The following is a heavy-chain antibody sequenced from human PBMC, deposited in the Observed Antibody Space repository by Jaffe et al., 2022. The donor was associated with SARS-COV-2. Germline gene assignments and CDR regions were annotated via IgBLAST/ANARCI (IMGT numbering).Heavy chain of an antibody. Sequence: QVQLVESGGGVVQPGRSLRLSCAASGFTFSSYAMHWVRQAPGKGLEWVAVISYDGSNKYYADSVKGRFTISRDNSKNTLYLQMNSLRAEDTAVYYCARVSRYDYVWGVWNAFDIWGQGTMVTVSS. CDR2: ISYDGSNK. D-gene: IGHD3-16*01. CDR3: ARVSRYDYVWGVWNAFDI. J-gene: IGHJ3*02. V-gene: IGHV3-30-3*01. CDR1: GFTFSSYA.